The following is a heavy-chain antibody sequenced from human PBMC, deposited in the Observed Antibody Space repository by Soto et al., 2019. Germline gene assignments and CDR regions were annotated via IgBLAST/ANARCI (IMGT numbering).Heavy chain of an antibody. CDR3: ARAFGSKHAFDI. CDR1: GFTFTSHW. D-gene: IGHD3-10*01. CDR2: IDSDESNT. Sequence: GGSLRLSCAASGFTFTSHWMHWFRQAPGKGLVWVSRIDSDESNTNYADSVKGRFTISRDNVKNTLYLQMNSLRAEDTAMYYCARAFGSKHAFDIWGPGTKVTVSS. V-gene: IGHV3-74*01. J-gene: IGHJ3*02.